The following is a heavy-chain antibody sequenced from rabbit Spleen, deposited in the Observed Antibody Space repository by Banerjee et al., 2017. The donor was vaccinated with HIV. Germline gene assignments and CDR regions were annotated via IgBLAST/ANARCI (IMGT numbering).Heavy chain of an antibody. Sequence: QSLEESGGDLVKPGASLTLTCTASGFTLSSYWMCWVRQAPGKGLEWLACIGSASGAITYYANWAKGRFTISKTSSTTVSLQMTSLTVADTATYFCARGGYGGHIWAMGLWGPGTLVTVS. D-gene: IGHD3-1*01. J-gene: IGHJ6*01. CDR3: ARGGYGGHIWAMGL. V-gene: IGHV1S40*01. CDR1: GFTLSSYW. CDR2: IGSASGAIT.